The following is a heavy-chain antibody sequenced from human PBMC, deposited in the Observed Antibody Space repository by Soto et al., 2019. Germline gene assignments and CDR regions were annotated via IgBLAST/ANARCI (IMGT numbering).Heavy chain of an antibody. V-gene: IGHV3-9*01. D-gene: IGHD3-22*01. Sequence: GGSLRLSCAASGFTFDDYAMHWVRQAPGKGLEWVSGISWNSGSIGYADSVKGRFTTSRDNAKNSLYLQMNSLRAEDTALYYCAKPLHYYYDSSGYDLWGQGTLVTVSS. J-gene: IGHJ4*02. CDR3: AKPLHYYYDSSGYDL. CDR2: ISWNSGSI. CDR1: GFTFDDYA.